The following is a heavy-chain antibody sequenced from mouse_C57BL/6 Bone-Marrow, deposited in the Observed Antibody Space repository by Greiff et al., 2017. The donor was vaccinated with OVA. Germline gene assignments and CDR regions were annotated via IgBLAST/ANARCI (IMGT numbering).Heavy chain of an antibody. CDR2: ISSGGSYT. J-gene: IGHJ4*01. V-gene: IGHV5-6*01. D-gene: IGHD1-1*01. CDR1: GFTFSSYG. CDR3: ARVPTTVVATDAMDY. Sequence: EVQVVESGGDLVKPGGSLKLSCAASGFTFSSYGMSWVRQIPDKRLEWVATISSGGSYTYYPDSVKGRFTISRDNAKNTLYLQMSSLKSEDTAMYYCARVPTTVVATDAMDYWGQGTSVTVSS.